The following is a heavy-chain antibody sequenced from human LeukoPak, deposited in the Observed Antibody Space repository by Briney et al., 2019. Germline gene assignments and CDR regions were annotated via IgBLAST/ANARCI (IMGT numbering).Heavy chain of an antibody. V-gene: IGHV3-20*04. D-gene: IGHD6-13*01. J-gene: IGHJ2*01. CDR2: LNWNGGNT. CDR1: GFTFDDYG. CDR3: ARDRGYSASWYSRSGYYDL. Sequence: GGSLRLSCAASGFTFDDYGMSWVRQAPGKGLEWVSGLNWNGGNTGYADSVKGRFTISRDNAKNSLYLQMNSLRDEDTALYYCARDRGYSASWYSRSGYYDLWGRGTLVTVSS.